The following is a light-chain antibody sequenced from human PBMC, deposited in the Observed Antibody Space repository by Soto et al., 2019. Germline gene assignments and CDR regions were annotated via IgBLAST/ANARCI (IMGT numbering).Light chain of an antibody. CDR3: RQYGSSPLT. Sequence: TLSLSPGETATLSCRASETVDTSSLGWYQQKPGRAPSLLIYSVSRRATGIPDRFSASGSATDFTLTITRLEPEDFAVYYCRQYGSSPLTFGGGTKVDIK. CDR1: ETVDTSS. J-gene: IGKJ4*01. CDR2: SVS. V-gene: IGKV3-20*01.